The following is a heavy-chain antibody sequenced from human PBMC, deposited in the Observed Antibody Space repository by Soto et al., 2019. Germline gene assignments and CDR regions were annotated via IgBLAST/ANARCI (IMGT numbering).Heavy chain of an antibody. Sequence: QLQLQESGPGLVKPSETLSLTCTVSGISVSTSDYYWGWVRQPPGKGLDWIGNIYYSGSTFYNPSLRSRVTLSVDTSKNQFSLRVNSVTAADTAVSFCAGFVVPASRNSDFDYWGQGTLVTVSS. D-gene: IGHD2-15*01. J-gene: IGHJ4*02. CDR2: IYYSGST. V-gene: IGHV4-39*01. CDR1: GISVSTSDYY. CDR3: AGFVVPASRNSDFDY.